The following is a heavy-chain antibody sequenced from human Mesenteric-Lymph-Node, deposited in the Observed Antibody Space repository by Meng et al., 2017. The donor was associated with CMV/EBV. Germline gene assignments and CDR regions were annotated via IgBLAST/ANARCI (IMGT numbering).Heavy chain of an antibody. Sequence: GGSLRLSCAASGFTFSMSAMHWVRQAPGKGLEWVAFIGYDGSEKYYADSVKGRFTISRDNSKSTLFLQLSSLRAEDTAVYYCTRDFYYYFEYWGQGSVVTVSS. CDR3: TRDFYYYFEY. CDR1: GFTFSMSA. D-gene: IGHD2/OR15-2a*01. V-gene: IGHV3-30*02. J-gene: IGHJ4*02. CDR2: IGYDGSEK.